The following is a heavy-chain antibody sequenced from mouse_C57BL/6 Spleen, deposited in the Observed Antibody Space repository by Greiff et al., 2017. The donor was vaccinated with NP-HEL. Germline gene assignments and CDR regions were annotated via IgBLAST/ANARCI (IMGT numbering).Heavy chain of an antibody. Sequence: QVQLQQSGPELVKPGASVKISCKASGYAFSSSWMNWVKQRPGKGLEWIGRIYPGDGDTNYNGKFKGKATLTADKSSSTAYMQLSSLTSEDSAVYFCANYYDYDGDYFDYWGQGTTLTVSS. D-gene: IGHD2-4*01. CDR2: IYPGDGDT. J-gene: IGHJ2*01. CDR1: GYAFSSSW. CDR3: ANYYDYDGDYFDY. V-gene: IGHV1-82*01.